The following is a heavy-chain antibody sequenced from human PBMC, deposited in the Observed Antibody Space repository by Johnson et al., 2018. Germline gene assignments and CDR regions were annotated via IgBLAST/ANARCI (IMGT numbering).Heavy chain of an antibody. CDR1: GGTFKSYA. Sequence: QVQLVESGAEVKKPGSSVKVSCKAAGGTFKSYAITWLRQAPGQGLEWMGGISPKFDTADYEQNFQDRVTITADESTGTVYMELSSLRYEDTAVYYCARGLSYKTDWGQGTLVTVSS. CDR2: ISPKFDTA. D-gene: IGHD3-16*02. CDR3: ARGLSYKTD. V-gene: IGHV1-69*01. J-gene: IGHJ1*01.